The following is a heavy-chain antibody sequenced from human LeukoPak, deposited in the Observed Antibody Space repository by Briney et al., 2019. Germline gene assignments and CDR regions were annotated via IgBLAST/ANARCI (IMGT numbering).Heavy chain of an antibody. CDR1: GGSISSGDYY. CDR2: IYYSGST. CDR3: ASCHCSSTSCYRSGWFDP. J-gene: IGHJ5*02. Sequence: SQTLSLTCTVSGGSISSGDYYWSWIRQPPGKGLEWIGYIYYSGSTYYNPSLKSRVTISVDTSKNQFSLKLSSVTAADTAVYYCASCHCSSTSCYRSGWFDPWGQGTLVTVPS. D-gene: IGHD2-2*01. V-gene: IGHV4-30-4*01.